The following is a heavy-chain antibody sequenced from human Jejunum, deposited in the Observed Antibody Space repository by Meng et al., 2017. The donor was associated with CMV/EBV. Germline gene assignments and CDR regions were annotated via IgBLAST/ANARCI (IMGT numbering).Heavy chain of an antibody. CDR2: ISYSGNT. CDR1: GSVSRDYYY. J-gene: IGHJ6*02. CDR3: ARGWADIRLSGVMDL. D-gene: IGHD2-8*01. Sequence: GSVSRDYYYGSWIRQPPGKGLEWVAYISYSGNTNSNPSLKSRVSISADAAKNLFSLRLTSVTSADTAVYYCARGWADIRLSGVMDLWGQGTTVTVSS. V-gene: IGHV4-61*01.